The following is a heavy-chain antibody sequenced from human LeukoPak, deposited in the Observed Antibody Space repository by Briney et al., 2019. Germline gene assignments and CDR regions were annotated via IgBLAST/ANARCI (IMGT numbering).Heavy chain of an antibody. D-gene: IGHD1-26*01. J-gene: IGHJ3*02. V-gene: IGHV3-48*03. CDR2: ISSSGSTI. CDR3: AKDRRGGSYYAATLDI. CDR1: GFTFSRYE. Sequence: GGSLRLSCAASGFTFSRYEMNWVRQAPGKGLEWVSYISSSGSTIYYADSVKGRFTIYKDNAKNSLYLQMNSLRVEDTAVYYCAKDRRGGSYYAATLDIWGQGTMVTVS.